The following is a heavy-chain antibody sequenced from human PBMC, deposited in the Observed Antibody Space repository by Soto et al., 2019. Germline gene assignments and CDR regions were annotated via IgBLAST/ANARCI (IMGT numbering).Heavy chain of an antibody. Sequence: PSETLSLTCTVSGDSVTSGDYYWSWIRQPPGKGLEWIGYIYYSGNTNYSPSLKSRVAISLDTSHNQFSLKLSSVTAADTAVYFCARITADTYMTYWLDPCGQGTMVTV. D-gene: IGHD3-10*01. J-gene: IGHJ5*01. CDR2: IYYSGNT. CDR1: GDSVTSGDYY. CDR3: ARITADTYMTYWLDP. V-gene: IGHV4-61*08.